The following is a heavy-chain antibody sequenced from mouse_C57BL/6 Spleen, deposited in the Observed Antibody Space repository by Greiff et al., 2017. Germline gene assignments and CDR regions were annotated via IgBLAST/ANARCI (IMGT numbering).Heavy chain of an antibody. CDR3: ARNYGNSLEGAMDY. V-gene: IGHV5-17*01. CDR2: ISSGSSTI. CDR1: GFTFSDYG. D-gene: IGHD1-1*01. J-gene: IGHJ4*01. Sequence: EVKLVESGGGLVKPGGSLKLSCAASGFTFSDYGMHWVRQAPEKGLEWVAYISSGSSTIYYADTVKGRFTISRDNAKNTLFLQMSSLGSEDTAMYYGARNYGNSLEGAMDYWGQGTSVTVSS.